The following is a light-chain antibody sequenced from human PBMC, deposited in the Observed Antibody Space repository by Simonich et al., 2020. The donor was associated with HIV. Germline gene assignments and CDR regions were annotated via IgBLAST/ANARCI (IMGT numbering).Light chain of an antibody. V-gene: IGKV3D-20*02. CDR2: SSS. Sequence: EIVMTHSPATLSVSPGERATLSCMASQSVSSNLAWYQQKPGHAPRLLIYSSSSRATGIPDRFSGSGSGTDFTLTISRLEPEDFAVYYCQQRSNWPLTFGGGTKVEIK. CDR1: QSVSSN. CDR3: QQRSNWPLT. J-gene: IGKJ4*01.